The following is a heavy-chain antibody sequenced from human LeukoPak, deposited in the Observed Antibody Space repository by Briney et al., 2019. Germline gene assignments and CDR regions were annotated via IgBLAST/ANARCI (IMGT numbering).Heavy chain of an antibody. CDR2: IYHSGNT. D-gene: IGHD3-3*01. CDR1: GGSISSSNW. V-gene: IGHV4-4*02. J-gene: IGHJ5*02. CDR3: ARSYDFWSGYYNWFDP. Sequence: SETLSLTCAVSGGSISSSNWWSWVRQPPGKGLEWIGEIYHSGNTNYNPSLKSRVTISVDTSKNQFSLKLSSVTAADTAVYYCARSYDFWSGYYNWFDPWGQGTLVTVSS.